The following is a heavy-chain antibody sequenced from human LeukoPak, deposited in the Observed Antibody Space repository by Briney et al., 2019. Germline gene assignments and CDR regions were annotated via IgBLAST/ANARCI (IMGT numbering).Heavy chain of an antibody. CDR3: ARRGRWLPPDY. CDR2: IYYSGST. V-gene: IGHV4-59*08. D-gene: IGHD5-24*01. Sequence: SETLSLTCTVSGGSISSYYWSWIRQPPGKGLEWIGYIYYSGSTNYNPSLKGRVTISVDTSKNQFSLKLSSVTAADTAVYYCARRGRWLPPDYWGQGTLVTVSS. CDR1: GGSISSYY. J-gene: IGHJ4*02.